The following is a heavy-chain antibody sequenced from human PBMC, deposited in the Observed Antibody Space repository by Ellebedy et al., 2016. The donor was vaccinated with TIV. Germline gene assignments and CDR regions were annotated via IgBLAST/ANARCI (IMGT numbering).Heavy chain of an antibody. CDR1: GFTFSTYS. D-gene: IGHD6-19*01. V-gene: IGHV3-21*01. Sequence: GESLKISCVGSGFTFSTYSMNWVRQAPGKGLEWVSSISSGSTYINYADSVKGRFTVSRDNSMTTLYLEMNSLRAEDTAVYYCARDLDKSSGWYGGAAYWGQGTLVTVSS. CDR3: ARDLDKSSGWYGGAAY. CDR2: ISSGSTYI. J-gene: IGHJ4*02.